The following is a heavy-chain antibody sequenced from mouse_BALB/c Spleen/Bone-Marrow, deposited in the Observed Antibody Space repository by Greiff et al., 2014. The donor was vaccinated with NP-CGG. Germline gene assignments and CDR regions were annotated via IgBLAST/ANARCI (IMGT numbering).Heavy chain of an antibody. CDR2: INPSNGGT. D-gene: IGHD2-14*01. CDR3: TRREYYRYDRAMDY. CDR1: GYTFTSYY. V-gene: IGHV1S81*02. Sequence: QVQLKESGAELVKPGASVKLSCKASGYTFTSYYTYWVKQRPGQGLEWIGEINPSNGGTNFNEKFKSKATLTVDKSSSTAYMQLSSLISEDSAVYYCTRREYYRYDRAMDYWGQGTSVTVSS. J-gene: IGHJ4*01.